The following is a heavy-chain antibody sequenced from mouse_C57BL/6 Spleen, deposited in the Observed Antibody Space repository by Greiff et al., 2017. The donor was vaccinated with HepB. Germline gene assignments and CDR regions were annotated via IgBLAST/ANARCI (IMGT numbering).Heavy chain of an antibody. CDR1: GYTFTDYN. J-gene: IGHJ4*01. CDR2: INPNNGGT. Sequence: EVQLQQSGPELVKPGASVKMSCKASGYTFTDYNMHWVKQSHGKSLEWIGYINPNNGGTSYNQKFKGKATLTVNKSSSTAYMELRSLTSEDSAVYYCARVWLLGDYYYAMDYWGQGTSVTVSS. V-gene: IGHV1-22*01. CDR3: ARVWLLGDYYYAMDY. D-gene: IGHD2-3*01.